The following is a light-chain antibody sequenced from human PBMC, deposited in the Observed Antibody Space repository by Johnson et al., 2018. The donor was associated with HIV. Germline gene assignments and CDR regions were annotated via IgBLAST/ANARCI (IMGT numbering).Light chain of an antibody. CDR3: GTWDNSLSTGGV. V-gene: IGLV1-51*02. Sequence: QSVLTQPTSVSAAPGQKVTISCSGSSSNIGNNYVSWYQQVPGTAPKLLIYENNKRPSGIPDRFSGSKSGPSATLGIAGLQTGDEADYYCGTWDNSLSTGGVFGTGTKVTGL. CDR1: SSNIGNNY. CDR2: ENN. J-gene: IGLJ1*01.